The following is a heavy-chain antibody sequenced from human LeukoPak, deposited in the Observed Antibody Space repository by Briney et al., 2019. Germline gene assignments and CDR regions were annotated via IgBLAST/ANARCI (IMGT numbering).Heavy chain of an antibody. V-gene: IGHV6-1*01. CDR2: TYYRSKWYN. Sequence: SQTLSLTCAISGDSVSSNSAAWNWIRQSPSRGLEWLGRTYYRSKWYNDYAVSVKSRITINPDTSKNQFSLQLNSVTPEDTAVYYCARDWGIAAAGKEGSWFDPWGQGTLVTVSS. CDR1: GDSVSSNSAA. CDR3: ARDWGIAAAGKEGSWFDP. D-gene: IGHD6-13*01. J-gene: IGHJ5*02.